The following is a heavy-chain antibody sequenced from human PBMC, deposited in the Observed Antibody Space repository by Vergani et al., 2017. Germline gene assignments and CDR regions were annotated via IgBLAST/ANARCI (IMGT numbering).Heavy chain of an antibody. Sequence: EVQLLESGGELVQPGGSLRLSCAASGFTFNTYTMSWVRQAPGKGLEWISAISGSGDSTYYADSVKGRFTISRDNSKNTMFLQMNNLRAEDTAVYYCAKDNVPGYYDSSGYCDYWGQGTLVTVSS. D-gene: IGHD3-22*01. CDR3: AKDNVPGYYDSSGYCDY. CDR2: ISGSGDST. J-gene: IGHJ4*02. CDR1: GFTFNTYT. V-gene: IGHV3-23*01.